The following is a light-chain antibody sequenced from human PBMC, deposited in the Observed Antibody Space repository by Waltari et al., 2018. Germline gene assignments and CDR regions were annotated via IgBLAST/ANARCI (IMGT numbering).Light chain of an antibody. CDR2: AAS. J-gene: IGKJ4*01. CDR1: QGIRSW. CDR3: QQTNSFPLT. V-gene: IGKV1-12*01. Sequence: DIQMTQSPSSVSASVGDRVTITCRASQGIRSWLAWYQHKPGKAPKLLIYAASTLQSGVPSRFSGGGSGTDFTLIISSLQPDDFAIYYCQQTNSFPLTFGGGTKVEI.